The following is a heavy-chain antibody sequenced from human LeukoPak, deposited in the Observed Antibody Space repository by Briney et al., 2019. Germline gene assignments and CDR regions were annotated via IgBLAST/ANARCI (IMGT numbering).Heavy chain of an antibody. J-gene: IGHJ3*02. CDR2: IYSGGGT. Sequence: GGSLRLSCAASGFTISSNYMSWVRQAPGKGLEWVSVIYSGGGTYYANSVKGRFTISRDNSKNTLYLQMSSLTAEDTAVYYCAKEGRTYAFDIWGQGTLVTVSS. CDR1: GFTISSNY. CDR3: AKEGRTYAFDI. V-gene: IGHV3-53*01.